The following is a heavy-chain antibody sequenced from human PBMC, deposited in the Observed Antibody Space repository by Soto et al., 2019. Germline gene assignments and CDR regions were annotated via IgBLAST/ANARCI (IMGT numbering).Heavy chain of an antibody. CDR1: GYIFVNSG. V-gene: IGHV1-18*01. Sequence: QVQLVQSGDEVRKPGSSVQVSCKAYGYIFVNSGIAWVLQAPGQGLEWMGWSSPYSGNTHYGSKVQGRLTMTTDTCSSTVDLGLECLTPGDTGVYYCVMVDNNVTPPPLDVWCPVSTVTVSS. J-gene: IGHJ6*02. CDR2: SSPYSGNT. CDR3: VMVDNNVTPPPLDV. D-gene: IGHD5-12*01.